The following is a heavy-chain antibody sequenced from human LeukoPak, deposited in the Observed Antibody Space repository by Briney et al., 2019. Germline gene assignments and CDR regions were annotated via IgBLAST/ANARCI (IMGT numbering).Heavy chain of an antibody. V-gene: IGHV4-34*01. J-gene: IGHJ4*02. CDR1: GGSFSGYY. Sequence: SETLSLTCAVYGGSFSGYYWSWIRQPPGKGLEWIGEINHSGSTNYNPSLKSRVTISVDTSKNQFSLKLSSVTAADTAVYYCARGRFRESTIFGVVITPRPFDYWGQGTLVTVSS. CDR2: INHSGST. D-gene: IGHD3-3*01. CDR3: ARGRFRESTIFGVVITPRPFDY.